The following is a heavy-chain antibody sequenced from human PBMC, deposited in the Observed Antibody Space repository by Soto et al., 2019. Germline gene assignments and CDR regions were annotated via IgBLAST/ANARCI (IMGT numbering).Heavy chain of an antibody. CDR1: GGTFSSYA. CDR2: IIPIFGTA. CDR3: ARVPGENCSSTSCSRGNWFDP. J-gene: IGHJ5*02. D-gene: IGHD2-2*01. V-gene: IGHV1-69*13. Sequence: SVKVSCKASGGTFSSYAISWVRQAPGQGLEWMGGIIPIFGTANYAQKFQGRVTITADESTSTAYMELSSLRSEDTAVYYRARVPGENCSSTSCSRGNWFDPWGQGTLVTVSS.